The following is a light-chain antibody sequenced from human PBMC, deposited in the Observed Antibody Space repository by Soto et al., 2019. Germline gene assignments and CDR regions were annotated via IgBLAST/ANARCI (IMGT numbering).Light chain of an antibody. V-gene: IGLV6-57*01. Sequence: NFMLTQPHSVSDSPGKTVIISCTRSSGSIASNYVQWYQQRPGSSPTTVIYEDNQRPSGVPDRFSGSIDSSSNSASLTISGLETEDEADYYSQSYDATNQVFGGGTQLTVL. CDR2: EDN. CDR3: QSYDATNQV. CDR1: SGSIASNY. J-gene: IGLJ3*02.